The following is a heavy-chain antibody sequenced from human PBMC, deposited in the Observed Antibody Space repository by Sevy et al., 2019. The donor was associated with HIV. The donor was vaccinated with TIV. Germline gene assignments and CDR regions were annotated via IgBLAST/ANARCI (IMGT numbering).Heavy chain of an antibody. CDR3: ARGKSGYGYALNY. CDR1: GFTVNSNY. V-gene: IGHV3-66*01. CDR2: IHSDDTT. D-gene: IGHD5-18*01. J-gene: IGHJ4*02. Sequence: GGSLRLSCAASGFTVNSNYMTWVRQAPGKGLEGVSVIHSDDTTYTADPVKDRFTISRDNFKNTLYLHMSSLRAEDTAVYYCARGKSGYGYALNYWGQGTLVTVSS.